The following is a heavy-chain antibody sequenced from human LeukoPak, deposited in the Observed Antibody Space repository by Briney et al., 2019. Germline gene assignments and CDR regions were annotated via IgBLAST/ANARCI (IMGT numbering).Heavy chain of an antibody. V-gene: IGHV1-18*01. CDR1: GGTFSSYA. Sequence: GASVKVSCKASGGTFSSYAISWVRQAPGQGLEWMGWISAYNGNTNYAQKLQGRVTMTTDTSTSTAYMELRSLRSDDTAVYYCARRGYSYGYEGNDYWGQGTLVTVSS. CDR2: ISAYNGNT. J-gene: IGHJ4*02. CDR3: ARRGYSYGYEGNDY. D-gene: IGHD5-18*01.